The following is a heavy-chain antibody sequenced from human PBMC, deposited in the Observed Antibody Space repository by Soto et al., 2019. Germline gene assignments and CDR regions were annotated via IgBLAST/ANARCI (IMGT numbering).Heavy chain of an antibody. V-gene: IGHV4-38-2*01. D-gene: IGHD4-17*01. Sequence: KSSETLSLTCAVSGYSISSGYYWGWIRQPPGKGLEWIGSIYHSGSTYHNPSLKSRVTISVDTSKNQFSLKLGSVTAADTAVYYCARGQNGADPTDAFDIWGQGTMVTVSS. CDR1: GYSISSGYY. J-gene: IGHJ3*02. CDR2: IYHSGST. CDR3: ARGQNGADPTDAFDI.